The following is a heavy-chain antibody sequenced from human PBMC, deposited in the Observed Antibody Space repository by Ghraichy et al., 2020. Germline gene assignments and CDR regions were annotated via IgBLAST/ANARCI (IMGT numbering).Heavy chain of an antibody. V-gene: IGHV3-53*01. CDR1: GFTVSSNY. J-gene: IGHJ4*02. CDR2: IYSGGST. D-gene: IGHD3-22*01. Sequence: GESLNISCAASGFTVSSNYMSWVRQAPGKGLEWVSVIYSGGSTYYADSVKGRFTISRDNSKNTLYLQMNSLRAEDTAVYYCSSGYYYYFDYWGQGTLVTVSS. CDR3: SSGYYYYFDY.